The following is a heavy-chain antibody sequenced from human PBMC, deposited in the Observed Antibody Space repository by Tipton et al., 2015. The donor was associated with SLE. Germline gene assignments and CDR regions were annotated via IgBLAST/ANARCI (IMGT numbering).Heavy chain of an antibody. CDR3: ARLGLGCANCWYYFDH. CDR1: GDSISRYY. CDR2: VYGSGKT. J-gene: IGHJ4*02. D-gene: IGHD2-21*01. Sequence: TLSLTCTVSGDSISRYYWSWIRQPPGQGLEWLGDVYGSGKTNPRSSLKSRLTISVDTSKNQFSLKLTSVTATDTAVYYCARLGLGCANCWYYFDHWGQGALVLVSS. V-gene: IGHV4-59*07.